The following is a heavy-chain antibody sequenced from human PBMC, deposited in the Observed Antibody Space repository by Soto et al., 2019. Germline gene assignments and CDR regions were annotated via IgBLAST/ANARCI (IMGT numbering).Heavy chain of an antibody. CDR2: ISYDGSNK. CDR3: ARSYSGSYLFDY. D-gene: IGHD1-26*01. J-gene: IGHJ4*02. V-gene: IGHV3-30-3*01. Sequence: VQLVESGGGVVQPGRSLRLSCAASGFTFSSYAMHWVRQAPGKGLEWVAVISYDGSNKYYADSVKGRFTISRDNSKNTLYLQMNSLRAEDTAVYYCARSYSGSYLFDYWGQGTLVTVSS. CDR1: GFTFSSYA.